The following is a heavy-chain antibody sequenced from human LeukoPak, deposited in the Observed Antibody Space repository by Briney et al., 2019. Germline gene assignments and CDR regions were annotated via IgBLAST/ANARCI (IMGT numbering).Heavy chain of an antibody. CDR2: IYGGGNI. Sequence: GGSLRPSCAASGFTLSSNYMNWVRQAPGKGPEWVSVIYGGGNIYYADSVKGRFTISRDNSKNTLYLQMNSLRAEDTAVYYCARGAGYNYPYYFDYWGQGTLVTVSS. CDR1: GFTLSSNY. CDR3: ARGAGYNYPYYFDY. D-gene: IGHD5-24*01. J-gene: IGHJ4*02. V-gene: IGHV3-53*01.